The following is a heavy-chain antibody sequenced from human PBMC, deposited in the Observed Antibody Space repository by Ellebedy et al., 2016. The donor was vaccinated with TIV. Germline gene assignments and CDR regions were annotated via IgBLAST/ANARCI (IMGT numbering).Heavy chain of an antibody. CDR1: GFSFSSYW. CDR2: IKQDGSEK. J-gene: IGHJ3*02. D-gene: IGHD4-17*01. Sequence: GGSLRLSCGASGFSFSSYWMSWVRQAPGKGLEWVANIKQDGSEKYYVDSVKGRFTISRDNAKNSLYLHLNSLRAEDTAMSYCATDGSYGDYLSPTHAFVIWGQGTMVTVSS. CDR3: ATDGSYGDYLSPTHAFVI. V-gene: IGHV3-7*01.